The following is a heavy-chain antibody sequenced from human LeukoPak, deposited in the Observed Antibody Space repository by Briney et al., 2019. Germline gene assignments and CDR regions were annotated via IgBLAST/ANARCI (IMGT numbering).Heavy chain of an antibody. D-gene: IGHD6-19*01. CDR1: GYTFTGYY. V-gene: IGHV1-2*02. Sequence: PWASVKVSCKASGYTFTGYYMHWVRQAPGQGLEWMGWINPNTGDTNFAQKFQGRVTMTRGTSITTAYMELSGLRSDDTAVYYCARASQQWLVLGYWGQGTLVTVSS. CDR2: INPNTGDT. J-gene: IGHJ4*02. CDR3: ARASQQWLVLGY.